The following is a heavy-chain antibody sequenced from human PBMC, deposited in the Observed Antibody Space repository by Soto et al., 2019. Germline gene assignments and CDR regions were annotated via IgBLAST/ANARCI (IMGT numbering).Heavy chain of an antibody. D-gene: IGHD2-15*01. V-gene: IGHV3-33*01. CDR3: ARGISTIGTAPDY. CDR2: IWYDGSNK. J-gene: IGHJ4*02. CDR1: GFTFSSYA. Sequence: QVQLVESGGGVVQPGRSLRLSCAASGFTFSSYAMHWVRQAPGKGLEWVAVIWYDGSNKYYADSVKGRFTVSRDNPKNTLYLQMNSLRAEDTAFYYCARGISTIGTAPDYWGQGTLVTVPS.